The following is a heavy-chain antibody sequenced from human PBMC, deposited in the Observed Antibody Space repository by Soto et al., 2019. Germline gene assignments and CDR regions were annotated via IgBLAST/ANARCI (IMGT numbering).Heavy chain of an antibody. J-gene: IGHJ4*02. V-gene: IGHV3-21*01. Sequence: EVQLVESGGGLVKPGGSLRLSCAASGFTFSSYSMNWVGQAPGKGLEWVSSISSSSSYIYYADSVKGRFTISRDNAKNSLYLHMNSLRAEDTAVYYCASGGSSGWYFDYWGQGTLVTVSS. D-gene: IGHD6-19*01. CDR3: ASGGSSGWYFDY. CDR2: ISSSSSYI. CDR1: GFTFSSYS.